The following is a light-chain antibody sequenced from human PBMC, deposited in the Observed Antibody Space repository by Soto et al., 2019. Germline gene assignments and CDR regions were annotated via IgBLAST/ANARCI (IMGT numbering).Light chain of an antibody. Sequence: QSVLTQPASVSGSPGQSITISCTGTSGDVGGYNYVSWYQQHPGKAPKLMIYEVSNRPSGVSNRFSGSKSGNTASLTISGLQAEDEADYYCSSYTSSSNYVFXTGTKVTVL. CDR2: EVS. CDR1: SGDVGGYNY. CDR3: SSYTSSSNYV. V-gene: IGLV2-14*01. J-gene: IGLJ1*01.